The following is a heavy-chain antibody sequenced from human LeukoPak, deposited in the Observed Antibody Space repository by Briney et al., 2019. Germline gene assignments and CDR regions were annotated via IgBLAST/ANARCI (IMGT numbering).Heavy chain of an antibody. CDR3: ARLMVRGAFDY. D-gene: IGHD3-10*01. Sequence: SETLSLTCTVSGGSISSYYWGWIRQPPGKGLEWIGSIYYSGSTYYNPSLKSRVTISVDTSKNQFSLKLSSVTAADTAVYYCARLMVRGAFDYWGQGTLVTVSS. CDR2: IYYSGST. V-gene: IGHV4-59*08. J-gene: IGHJ4*02. CDR1: GGSISSYY.